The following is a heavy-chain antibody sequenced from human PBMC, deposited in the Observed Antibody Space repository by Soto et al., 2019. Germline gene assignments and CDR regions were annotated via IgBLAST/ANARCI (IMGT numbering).Heavy chain of an antibody. Sequence: QVQLQESGPGLVKPSQTLSLTCTVPGGSISSGDYYWSWIRQPPGKGLEWIGYIYYSGSTNYNPSLSSRVTISVDTSKNQFSLNLSSVSVADTAVYYCARIVESGYTIHFDLWGRGTLVTVSS. D-gene: IGHD3-16*02. J-gene: IGHJ2*01. CDR1: GGSISSGDYY. V-gene: IGHV4-30-4*01. CDR2: IYYSGST. CDR3: ARIVESGYTIHFDL.